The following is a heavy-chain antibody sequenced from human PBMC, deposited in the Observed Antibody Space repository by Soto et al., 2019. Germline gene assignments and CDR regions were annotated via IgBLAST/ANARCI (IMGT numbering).Heavy chain of an antibody. CDR2: INSDGSST. CDR3: ATIPDSSSWPLVVY. D-gene: IGHD6-13*01. CDR1: GFTFSSYW. Sequence: GGSLRLSCAASGFTFSSYWMHWVRQAPGKGLVWVSRINSDGSSTSYADSVKGRFTISRDNAKNTLYLQMNSLRAEDTAVYYCATIPDSSSWPLVVYWGQGTLGTVSS. V-gene: IGHV3-74*01. J-gene: IGHJ4*02.